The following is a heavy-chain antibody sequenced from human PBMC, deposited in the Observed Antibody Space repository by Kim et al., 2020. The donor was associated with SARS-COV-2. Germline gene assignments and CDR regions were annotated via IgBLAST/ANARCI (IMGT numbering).Heavy chain of an antibody. CDR1: GFTFSSYA. CDR2: IGASGGST. CDR3: AKDPDSGSYLGWFDP. D-gene: IGHD1-26*01. V-gene: IGHV3-23*01. J-gene: IGHJ5*02. Sequence: GGSLRLSCAASGFTFSSYAMSWVRQAPGKGLEWVSAIGASGGSTYYADSVKGRFTISRDNSKNTLYLQMNSLRAEDTAVYYCAKDPDSGSYLGWFDPWGQGTLVTVSS.